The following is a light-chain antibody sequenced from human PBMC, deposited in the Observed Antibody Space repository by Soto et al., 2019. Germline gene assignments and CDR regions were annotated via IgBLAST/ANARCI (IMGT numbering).Light chain of an antibody. CDR1: SFNLGNNY. Sequence: QSVLTQPPSVSAAPGLKVTISCSGSSFNLGNNYVSWYQQLPGTAPKLLIYDNNKRTSGTPDRVSASKSGTSATLGITGLQTGDEADYYCGTWDSSLSAYVFGTGTKVTVL. CDR3: GTWDSSLSAYV. V-gene: IGLV1-51*01. CDR2: DNN. J-gene: IGLJ1*01.